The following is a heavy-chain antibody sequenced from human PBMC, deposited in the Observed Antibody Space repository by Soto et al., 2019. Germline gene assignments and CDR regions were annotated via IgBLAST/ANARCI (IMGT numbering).Heavy chain of an antibody. V-gene: IGHV3-7*01. J-gene: IGHJ3*02. D-gene: IGHD3-3*01. Sequence: QLGGSLRLSCAASGFTFSSYWMSWVRQAPGKGLEWVANIKQDGSEKYYVDSVKGRFTISRDNAKNSLYLQMNSLRAEDKAVYYCARDFGGEGGYYYGCDAFDIWGQGTMVTVAS. CDR3: ARDFGGEGGYYYGCDAFDI. CDR1: GFTFSSYW. CDR2: IKQDGSEK.